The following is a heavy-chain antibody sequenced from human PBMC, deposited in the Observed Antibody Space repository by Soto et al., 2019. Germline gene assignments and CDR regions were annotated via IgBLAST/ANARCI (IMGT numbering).Heavy chain of an antibody. D-gene: IGHD1-26*01. Sequence: QVHLVQSGAEVKKPGASVKVSCKGSGYAFTTYGITWVRQAPGQGLEWMGWISAHNGNTNYAQKLQGRVTVTRDTSTSTAYMELRSLGFDDTAVYYCASGRYGDYWGQGALVTVSS. J-gene: IGHJ4*02. CDR2: ISAHNGNT. CDR3: ASGRYGDY. CDR1: GYAFTTYG. V-gene: IGHV1-18*01.